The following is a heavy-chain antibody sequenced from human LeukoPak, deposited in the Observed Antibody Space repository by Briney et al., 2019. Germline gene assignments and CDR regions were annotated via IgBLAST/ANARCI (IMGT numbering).Heavy chain of an antibody. CDR1: GFTFSAYH. J-gene: IGHJ4*02. Sequence: HPGGSLRLSCAAPGFTFSAYHINWVRQAPGKGLEWISYISTTGTTIHYADSVKGRFAISRDNAKSSLYLQMNSLRDEDTAVYYCARVWQDYSGVDYWGQGTLVTVSS. CDR2: ISTTGTTI. V-gene: IGHV3-48*02. D-gene: IGHD2-21*01. CDR3: ARVWQDYSGVDY.